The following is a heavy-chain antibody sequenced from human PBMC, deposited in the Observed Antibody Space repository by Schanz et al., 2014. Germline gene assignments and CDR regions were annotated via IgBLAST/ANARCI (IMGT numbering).Heavy chain of an antibody. D-gene: IGHD5-12*01. CDR1: GFTFSTYA. CDR2: LTGSGGGT. CDR3: ARDFSAYVGNYFDY. V-gene: IGHV3-23*01. Sequence: EVKLLESGGHLVQPGGSLRLSCVASGFTFSTYAMSWVRQAPGKGPEWVSSLTGSGGGTYYADSVRGRFAISRDNSKNTLYLEMNSLRAEDTAVYYCARDFSAYVGNYFDYWGQGTLVTVSS. J-gene: IGHJ4*02.